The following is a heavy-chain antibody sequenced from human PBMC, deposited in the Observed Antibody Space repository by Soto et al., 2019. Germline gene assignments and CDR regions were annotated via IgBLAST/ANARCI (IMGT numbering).Heavy chain of an antibody. J-gene: IGHJ6*02. CDR3: ARDSLGYCSGGSCPRDYYGMDV. D-gene: IGHD2-15*01. CDR2: INPSGGST. CDR1: GYAFTSYY. V-gene: IGHV1-46*01. Sequence: GASVKVSCKASGYAFTSYYMHWVRQAPGQGLEWMGIINPSGGSTSYAQKFQGRVTMTRDTSTSTVYMELSSLRSEDTAVYYCARDSLGYCSGGSCPRDYYGMDVWGQGTTVTVSS.